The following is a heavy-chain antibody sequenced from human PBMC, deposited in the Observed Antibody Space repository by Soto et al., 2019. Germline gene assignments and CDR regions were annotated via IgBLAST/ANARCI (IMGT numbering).Heavy chain of an antibody. D-gene: IGHD3-3*01. CDR3: AIHPPFWSGYYSFNYYYGMDV. Sequence: GGSLRLSCAASGFTFSSYAMSWVRQAPGKRLEWVSAISGSGGSTYYADSVKGRFTISRDNSKNTLYLQMNSLRAEDTAVYYCAIHPPFWSGYYSFNYYYGMDVWGQGTTVTVSS. V-gene: IGHV3-23*01. J-gene: IGHJ6*02. CDR2: ISGSGGST. CDR1: GFTFSSYA.